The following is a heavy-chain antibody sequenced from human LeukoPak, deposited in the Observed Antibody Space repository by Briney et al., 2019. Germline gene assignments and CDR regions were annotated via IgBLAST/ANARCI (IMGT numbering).Heavy chain of an antibody. CDR1: GYSFTSYW. D-gene: IGHD5-12*01. CDR3: ARRKLPQLKFRDIGAFDI. J-gene: IGHJ3*02. CDR2: IYPGDSDT. Sequence: GESLKISCKGSGYSFTSYWIGWVRQMPGKGLEWMGIIYPGDSDTRYCPSFQGQVTISADKSISTAYLQWSSLKASDTAMYYCARRKLPQLKFRDIGAFDIWGQGTMVTVSS. V-gene: IGHV5-51*01.